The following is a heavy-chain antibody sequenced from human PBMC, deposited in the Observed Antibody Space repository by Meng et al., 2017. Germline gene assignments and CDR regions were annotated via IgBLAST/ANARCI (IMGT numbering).Heavy chain of an antibody. CDR1: AGTFSSYA. V-gene: IGHV1-69*13. J-gene: IGHJ6*02. CDR3: ARGQETSRDYYYGMDD. Sequence: AAKLVCQASAGTFSSYAISWVRQAPGQGLEWVGEIIPIFGTANYAQKFQGRVTITADESTSTAYMELSSLRSEDTAVYDCARGQETSRDYYYGMDDWGQGTPVTVSS. CDR2: IIPIFGTA.